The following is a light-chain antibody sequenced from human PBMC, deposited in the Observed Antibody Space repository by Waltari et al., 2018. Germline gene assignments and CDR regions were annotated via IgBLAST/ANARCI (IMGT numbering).Light chain of an antibody. CDR1: SSDVGGYNY. Sequence: ALTQPASVSGSPGQSITISCTGTSSDVGGYNYVSWYQQHPGKAPNLMIYEVSNRPSGVSNRFSGSKSGNTASLTISGLQAEDEADYYCSSYTSSSTYVFGTGTKVTVL. V-gene: IGLV2-14*01. J-gene: IGLJ1*01. CDR2: EVS. CDR3: SSYTSSSTYV.